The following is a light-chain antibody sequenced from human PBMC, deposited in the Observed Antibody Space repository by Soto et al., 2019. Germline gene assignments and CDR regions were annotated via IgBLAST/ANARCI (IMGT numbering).Light chain of an antibody. Sequence: QSALTQPASVSGSPGQSITISCTGTSSDVGSYNLVSWYQQHPGKAPKLMIYEGSKRPSGVSNRFSGSKSGNTASLTISGLQAEEEDDYYCCSYAGSYVFGTGNKVTXI. J-gene: IGLJ1*01. CDR2: EGS. CDR3: CSYAGSYV. CDR1: SSDVGSYNL. V-gene: IGLV2-23*01.